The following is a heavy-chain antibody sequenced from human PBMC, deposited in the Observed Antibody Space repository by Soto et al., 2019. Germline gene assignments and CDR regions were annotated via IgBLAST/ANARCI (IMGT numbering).Heavy chain of an antibody. V-gene: IGHV4-59*01. CDR1: GGSISSYY. Sequence: SETLSLTCTVSGGSISSYYWSWIRQPPGKGLEWIGYIYYSGSTNYNPSLKSRVTISVDTSKNQFSLKLSSVTAADTAVYYCARNYGGKPFDYWGQGTLVTVSS. CDR2: IYYSGST. J-gene: IGHJ4*02. D-gene: IGHD4-17*01. CDR3: ARNYGGKPFDY.